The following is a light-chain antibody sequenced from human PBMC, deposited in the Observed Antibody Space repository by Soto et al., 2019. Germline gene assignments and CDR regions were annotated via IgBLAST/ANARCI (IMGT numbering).Light chain of an antibody. CDR2: DVS. Sequence: QSALTQPASVSGSPVQSITISCAGTSADIGAFNYVSWYQHHPGKAPKLLIYDVSDRPSGVSTRFSASKSANTASLTISGLQADDEADYYCSSYSTSSALVFGGGTKLTVL. CDR1: SADIGAFNY. CDR3: SSYSTSSALV. V-gene: IGLV2-14*03. J-gene: IGLJ2*01.